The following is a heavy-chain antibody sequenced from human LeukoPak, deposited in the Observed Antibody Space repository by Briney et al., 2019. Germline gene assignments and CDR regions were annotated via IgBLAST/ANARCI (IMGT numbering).Heavy chain of an antibody. CDR3: ASSPNILTGYYDR. CDR2: IYPGDSDT. Sequence: RGESLKISCKGSGYSFTSYWIGWVRQMPGKGLEWMGIIYPGDSDTRYSPSFQGQVTISADKSISTAYLQWSSLKASDTAMYYCASSPNILTGYYDRWGQATLVTVSS. CDR1: GYSFTSYW. J-gene: IGHJ4*02. D-gene: IGHD3-9*01. V-gene: IGHV5-51*01.